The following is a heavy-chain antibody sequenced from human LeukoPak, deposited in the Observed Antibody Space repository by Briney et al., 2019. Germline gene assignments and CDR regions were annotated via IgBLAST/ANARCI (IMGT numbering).Heavy chain of an antibody. CDR2: ISYDGSNK. D-gene: IGHD3-10*01. Sequence: PGGSLRLSCAASGFTFSSYGMHWVRQAPGKGLEWVAVISYDGSNKYYADSVKGRFTISRDNSKNTLYLQMNSLRAEDTAVYYCARAILRGVIITGVDYWGQGTLVTVSS. V-gene: IGHV3-30*03. CDR1: GFTFSSYG. J-gene: IGHJ4*02. CDR3: ARAILRGVIITGVDY.